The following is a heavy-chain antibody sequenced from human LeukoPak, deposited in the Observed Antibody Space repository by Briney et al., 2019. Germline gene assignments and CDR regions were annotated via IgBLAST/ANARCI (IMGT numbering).Heavy chain of an antibody. V-gene: IGHV3-74*01. D-gene: IGHD3-16*01. Sequence: QAGGSLRLSCAASGFTFSSYWMHWVRQVPGKGLLLVSRVSPDGRTTSSADSVKRRFTISRDTAKNTVYLQMISLRADDTAVYYCVREKSGNYAYSDYWGQGTLVTVSS. J-gene: IGHJ4*02. CDR2: VSPDGRTT. CDR1: GFTFSSYW. CDR3: VREKSGNYAYSDY.